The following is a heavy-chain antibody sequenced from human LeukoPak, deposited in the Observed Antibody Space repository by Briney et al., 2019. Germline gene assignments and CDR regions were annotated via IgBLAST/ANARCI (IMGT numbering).Heavy chain of an antibody. J-gene: IGHJ6*02. CDR2: ISAYNGNT. V-gene: IGHV1-18*01. Sequence: ASVKVSCKVSGYTFTSYGISWVRQAPGQGLEWMGWISAYNGNTNYAQKLQGRVTMTTDTSTSTAYMELRSLRSDDTAVYYCARVWWELQKSYYYYYGMDVWGQGTTVTVSS. D-gene: IGHD1-26*01. CDR1: GYTFTSYG. CDR3: ARVWWELQKSYYYYYGMDV.